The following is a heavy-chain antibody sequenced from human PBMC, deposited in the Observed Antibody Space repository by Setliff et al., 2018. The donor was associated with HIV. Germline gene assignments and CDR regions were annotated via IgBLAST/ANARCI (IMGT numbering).Heavy chain of an antibody. Sequence: SETLSLTCAVSGGSISSGSYYWDWIRQPAGKGLEWIGRIHASGSTNYNPSLKSRVTISVDTSNNQFSLRLSSVTAADTAVYYCARARPGAVRGADYYYGMDVWGQGTTVTVS. CDR1: GGSISSGSYY. V-gene: IGHV4-61*02. J-gene: IGHJ6*02. CDR3: ARARPGAVRGADYYYGMDV. D-gene: IGHD3-10*01. CDR2: IHASGST.